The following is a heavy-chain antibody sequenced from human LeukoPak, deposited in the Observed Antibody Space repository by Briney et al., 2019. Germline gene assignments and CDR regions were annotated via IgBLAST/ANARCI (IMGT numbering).Heavy chain of an antibody. CDR1: GFTFSDYS. Sequence: GGSLRLSCAASGFTFSDYSLSWGRQAPGQGLEWVSSISTSGATTYYADSVKGRFTISRDNSQNSLYLQMNSLRAEDAAVYYCAKATQFVYWGQGALVTVSS. J-gene: IGHJ4*02. CDR2: ISTSGATT. CDR3: AKATQFVY. V-gene: IGHV3-23*01.